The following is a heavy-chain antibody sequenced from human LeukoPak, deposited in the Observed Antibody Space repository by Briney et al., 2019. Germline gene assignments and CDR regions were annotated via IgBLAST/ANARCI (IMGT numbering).Heavy chain of an antibody. CDR1: GGSYSGYY. V-gene: IGHV4-34*01. CDR2: INHSGST. CDR3: ARGRKQKLVLVWFDP. D-gene: IGHD6-13*01. Sequence: PSETLSLTCAVYGGSYSGYYWSWIRQPPGKGLEWIGEINHSGSTNYNPSLKSRVTISVDTSKNQFSLKLSSVTAADTAVYYCARGRKQKLVLVWFDPWGQGTLVTVSS. J-gene: IGHJ5*02.